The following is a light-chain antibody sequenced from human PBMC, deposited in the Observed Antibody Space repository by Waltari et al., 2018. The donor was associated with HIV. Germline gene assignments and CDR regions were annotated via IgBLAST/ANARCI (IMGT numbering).Light chain of an antibody. J-gene: IGKJ4*01. CDR2: WAS. CDR3: QQYLGLPLT. V-gene: IGKV4-1*01. CDR1: QSLLYSSNNKNH. Sequence: IAMNQSPHSLAVSLGERATINCKSSQSLLYSSNNKNHLAWYQQKPGQPPKLLVYWASTRESGVPDRFSGSGSGTDFTLTIRSLQAEDVAIYYCQQYLGLPLTFGGGTRVEI.